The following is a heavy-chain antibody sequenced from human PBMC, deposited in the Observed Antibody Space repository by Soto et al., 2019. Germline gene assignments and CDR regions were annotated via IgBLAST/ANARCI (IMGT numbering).Heavy chain of an antibody. D-gene: IGHD6-13*01. J-gene: IGHJ5*02. Sequence: PGGSLRLFCAASGFTFSSYSMNWVRQAPGKGLEWVSYISSSSSTIYYADSVKGRFTISRDNAKNSLYLQMNSLRAEDTAVYYCARHPERIAQIGWFDPWGQGTLVTVSS. CDR1: GFTFSSYS. CDR3: ARHPERIAQIGWFDP. V-gene: IGHV3-48*01. CDR2: ISSSSSTI.